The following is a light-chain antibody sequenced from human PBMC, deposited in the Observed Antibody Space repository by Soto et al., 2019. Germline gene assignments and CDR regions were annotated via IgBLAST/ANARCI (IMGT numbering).Light chain of an antibody. CDR1: QSINIY. Sequence: GDSVTVTCRASQSINIYLNWYQQKPGKAPTLLIYGASSLQSGGPSRFTGGGSRTDFTLTISSLQPEDFATYYCQQSYRSPYTFGQGTKLEIK. V-gene: IGKV1-39*01. CDR3: QQSYRSPYT. CDR2: GAS. J-gene: IGKJ2*01.